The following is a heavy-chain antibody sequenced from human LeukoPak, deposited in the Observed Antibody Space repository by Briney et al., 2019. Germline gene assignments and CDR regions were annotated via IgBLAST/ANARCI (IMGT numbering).Heavy chain of an antibody. CDR2: IYYSGST. Sequence: SETLSLTCTVSGGFISSYYWSWIRQPPGKGLEWIGYIYYSGSTNYNPSLKSRVTISVDTSKNQLSLKVTSVTPEDTAVYYCARDTWTGTIDYWGQGTLVTVSS. D-gene: IGHD3/OR15-3a*01. V-gene: IGHV4-59*12. CDR1: GGFISSYY. J-gene: IGHJ4*02. CDR3: ARDTWTGTIDY.